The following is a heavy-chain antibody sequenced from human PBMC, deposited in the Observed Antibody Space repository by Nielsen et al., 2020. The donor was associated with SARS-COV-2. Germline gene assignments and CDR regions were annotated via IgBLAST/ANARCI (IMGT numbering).Heavy chain of an antibody. J-gene: IGHJ1*01. V-gene: IGHV3-9*01. CDR1: GFTFDDYA. CDR2: ISWNSGSI. Sequence: SLRLSCAASGFTFDDYAMHWVRQAPGKGLEWVSGISWNSGSIGYADSVKGRFTISRDKSKNTLYVLMNSLRAEDTAVYYCAKMSPPGIAVGTAEYFQHWGQGTLVTVSS. CDR3: AKMSPPGIAVGTAEYFQH. D-gene: IGHD6-19*01.